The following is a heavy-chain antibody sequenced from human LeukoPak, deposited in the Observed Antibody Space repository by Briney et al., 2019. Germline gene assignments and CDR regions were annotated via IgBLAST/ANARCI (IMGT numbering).Heavy chain of an antibody. CDR3: AKTRPLDSSSWSHGDY. J-gene: IGHJ4*02. D-gene: IGHD6-13*01. CDR2: ISGSGDST. CDR1: GFSFSSYA. Sequence: PGGSLRLSCAASGFSFSSYAMSWVRQAPGKGLEWVSAISGSGDSTYYGDSVKGRFTISRDNSKNTLYLQMNSLRAEDTAVYYCAKTRPLDSSSWSHGDYWGQETLVTVSS. V-gene: IGHV3-23*01.